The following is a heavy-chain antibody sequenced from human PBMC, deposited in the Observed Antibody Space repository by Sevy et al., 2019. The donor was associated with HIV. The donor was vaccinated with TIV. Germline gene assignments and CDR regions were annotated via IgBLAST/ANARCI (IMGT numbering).Heavy chain of an antibody. V-gene: IGHV4-59*08. J-gene: IGHJ4*02. CDR3: ARHGLVYYYDSSGYFDY. Sequence: SETLSLTCTVSGGSISSYYWSWIRQPPGKGREWVGYIYYTGSTNYNPSLTSRVTMSVATSKNQFSLKLSSVTAADTAVYYCARHGLVYYYDSSGYFDYWGQGTLVTVSS. CDR2: IYYTGST. CDR1: GGSISSYY. D-gene: IGHD3-22*01.